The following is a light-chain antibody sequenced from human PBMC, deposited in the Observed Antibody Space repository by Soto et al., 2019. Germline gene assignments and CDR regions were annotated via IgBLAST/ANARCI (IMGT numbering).Light chain of an antibody. CDR3: QQSYSTPFT. CDR2: AAS. CDR1: QSISSY. J-gene: IGKJ3*01. Sequence: DLQMTQSPSSLSASLGVRVTITCRASQSISSYLNWYQQKPGKAPKLLIYAASSLQSGVPSRFSGSGSGTDFTLTISSLQPEDFATYHCQQSYSTPFTFGPGTKVDIE. V-gene: IGKV1-39*01.